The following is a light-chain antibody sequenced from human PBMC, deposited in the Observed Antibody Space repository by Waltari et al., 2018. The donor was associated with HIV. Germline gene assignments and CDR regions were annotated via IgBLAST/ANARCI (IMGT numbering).Light chain of an antibody. J-gene: IGLJ3*02. CDR3: QTWATGIRV. V-gene: IGLV4-69*01. CDR2: LKSDGSH. CDR1: SGHNSYA. Sequence: QLVLTQSPSASASLGASVTLTCTLSSGHNSYAIAWHQQQPEKGARSLMKLKSDGSHKKGDGIPDRFSGSSSGAERYLTISSLQSEDEADYYCQTWATGIRVFGGGTKLTVL.